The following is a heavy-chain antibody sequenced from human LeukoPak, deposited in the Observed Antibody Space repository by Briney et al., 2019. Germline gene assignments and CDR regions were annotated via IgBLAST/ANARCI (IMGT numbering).Heavy chain of an antibody. Sequence: PGGSLRLSCAASGFTFSSYAMSWVRQAPGKGLEWVSAISGSGGSTYYADSVKGRFTISRDNAKNSLYLQMNSLRAEDTAVYFCARDGSGWSIYWGQGTLVTVSS. V-gene: IGHV3-23*01. CDR3: ARDGSGWSIY. CDR2: ISGSGGST. D-gene: IGHD6-19*01. J-gene: IGHJ4*02. CDR1: GFTFSSYA.